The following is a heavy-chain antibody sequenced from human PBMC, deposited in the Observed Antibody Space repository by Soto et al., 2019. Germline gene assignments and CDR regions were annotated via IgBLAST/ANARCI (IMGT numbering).Heavy chain of an antibody. V-gene: IGHV1-46*01. J-gene: IGHJ6*02. CDR3: ATRIAAAGRGYYYYGMDV. D-gene: IGHD6-13*01. CDR2: IAPSIGST. CDR1: GDIFTSHY. Sequence: QVHLVQSGAEVQTPGASVTLSCKASGDIFTSHYMHWLRQAPGQGLEWMGFIAPSIGSTTYAQKLQGRVTIPADESTSTAYMELSSLRSEDTAVYYCATRIAAAGRGYYYYGMDVWGQGTTVTVSS.